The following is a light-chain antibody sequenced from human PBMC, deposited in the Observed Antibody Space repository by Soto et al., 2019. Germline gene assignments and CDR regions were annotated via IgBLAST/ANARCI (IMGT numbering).Light chain of an antibody. CDR1: SSNIGSNS. Sequence: QSVLTQPPSASGTPGQRVTISCSGSSSNIGSNSVEWYQQLPGTAPKLVIYINNQRPSGVPDRFSGYKSGTSASLAISGIQSEDETNYYCAAWDDSLNGYVFGTGTKLTVL. CDR3: AAWDDSLNGYV. J-gene: IGLJ1*01. V-gene: IGLV1-44*01. CDR2: INN.